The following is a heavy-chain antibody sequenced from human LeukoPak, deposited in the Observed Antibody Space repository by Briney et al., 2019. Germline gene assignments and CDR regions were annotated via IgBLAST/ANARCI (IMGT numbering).Heavy chain of an antibody. J-gene: IGHJ3*02. V-gene: IGHV4-39*01. CDR2: IYYGGST. CDR3: ARPGKSMVVLNAFDI. D-gene: IGHD4/OR15-4a*01. CDR1: GGSISSSSYY. Sequence: SETLSLTCTVSGGSISSSSYYWGWIRQPPGKGLEWIGSIYYGGSTYYNPSLKSRVTISVDTSKNQFSLKLSSVTAADTAVYYCARPGKSMVVLNAFDIWGQGTMVTVSS.